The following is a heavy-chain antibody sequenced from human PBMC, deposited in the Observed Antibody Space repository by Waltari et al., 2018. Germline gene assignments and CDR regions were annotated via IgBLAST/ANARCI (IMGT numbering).Heavy chain of an antibody. CDR1: GDSIISTYYY. CDR3: ARVTSEFRSPYFYFDL. J-gene: IGHJ2*01. V-gene: IGHV4-39*07. CDR2: IYYSGDT. Sequence: QLQLQESGPGLVKPSETLSLTCSVSGDSIISTYYYWGWIRQPPGKGLEWIGSIYYSGDTFYSPPLSSRVTISVDTSKNQFSLKLTSVTAADTALYYCARVTSEFRSPYFYFDLWGRGTLVTVSA.